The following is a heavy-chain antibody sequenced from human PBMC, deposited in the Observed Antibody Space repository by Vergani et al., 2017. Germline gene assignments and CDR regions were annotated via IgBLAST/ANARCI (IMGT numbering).Heavy chain of an antibody. D-gene: IGHD5-24*01. V-gene: IGHV3-21*01. CDR1: GFTFSSYS. J-gene: IGHJ4*02. Sequence: EVQLVESGGGLVKPGGSLRLSCAASGFTFSSYSMNWVRQAPGKGLEWVSSISSSSSYIYYADSVEGRFTISKDNAKNSLYLQMNSLRAEDTAVYYCARYNAEPYFDYWGQGTLVTVSS. CDR2: ISSSSSYI. CDR3: ARYNAEPYFDY.